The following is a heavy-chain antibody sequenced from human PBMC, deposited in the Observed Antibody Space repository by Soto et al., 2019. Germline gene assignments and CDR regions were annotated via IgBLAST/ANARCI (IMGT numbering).Heavy chain of an antibody. CDR2: IKSKSDGGTT. CDR1: GFTFSDAW. D-gene: IGHD2-15*01. CDR3: TTDLWRIAVVVGSTGYFNT. J-gene: IGHJ5*02. Sequence: LRLSCAASGFTFSDAWMSWVRQAPGKGLDWVGRIKSKSDGGTTEYAAPVRGRFTISRDDSKNTLYLQMNSLKTEDTAVYYCTTDLWRIAVVVGSTGYFNTWGQGTPVTVSS. V-gene: IGHV3-15*01.